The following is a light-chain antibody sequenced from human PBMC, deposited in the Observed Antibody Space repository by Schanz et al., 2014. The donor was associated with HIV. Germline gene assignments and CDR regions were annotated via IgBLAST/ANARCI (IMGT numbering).Light chain of an antibody. CDR3: QQYGSSPWT. V-gene: IGKV3-15*01. J-gene: IGKJ1*01. CDR2: GAS. CDR1: QSVGDN. Sequence: EIVMTQSPATLSVSPGERATLSCRATQSVGDNLAWFQQKPGQAPRLLISGASTRATGVPPRFSGSGSGTQFTLTISRVEPEDYAVFYCQQYGSSPWTFGQGTRVDVK.